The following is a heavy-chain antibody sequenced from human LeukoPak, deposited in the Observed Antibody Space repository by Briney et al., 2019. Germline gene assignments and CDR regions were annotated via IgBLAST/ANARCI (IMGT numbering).Heavy chain of an antibody. V-gene: IGHV1-2*02. D-gene: IGHD3-10*01. J-gene: IGHJ4*02. CDR1: GYTFTGYY. CDR3: ARSLGSGSLRY. CDR2: INPNSGGT. Sequence: GESLKISCKGSGYTFTGYYMHWVRQAPGQGLEWMGWINPNSGGTNYAQKFQDRVTMTRDTSISTAYMELSRLRSDDTAVYYCARSLGSGSLRYWGQGTLVTVSS.